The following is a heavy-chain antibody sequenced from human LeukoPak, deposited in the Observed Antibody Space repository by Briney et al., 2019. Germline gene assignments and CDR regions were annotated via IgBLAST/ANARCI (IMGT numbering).Heavy chain of an antibody. CDR3: AKAGTGASGYFAL. D-gene: IGHD2-8*02. J-gene: IGHJ2*01. V-gene: IGHV3-23*01. CDR1: GFTFGSYA. CDR2: ISSGGAGT. Sequence: PGGSLRLSCAASGFTFGSYAMRWVRLVPGKGLEWVSTISSGGAGTYYPDSVKGRFTISRDNSKNTVYLQMNSLRAEDTAVYYCAKAGTGASGYFALWGRGTLVTVSS.